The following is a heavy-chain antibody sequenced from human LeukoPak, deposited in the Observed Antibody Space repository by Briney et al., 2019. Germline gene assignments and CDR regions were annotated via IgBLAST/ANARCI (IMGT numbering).Heavy chain of an antibody. CDR2: IYYTGST. CDR3: ARGPYYYDSSGYYYSYFDY. V-gene: IGHV4-59*01. J-gene: IGHJ4*02. Sequence: PSETLSLTCTVSGGSISSYYWSWIRQPPRKGLEWIGYIYYTGSTNYNPSLKSRVTISADTSKNQFSLKLGSVTAADTAVYYCARGPYYYDSSGYYYSYFDYWGQGTLVTVSS. CDR1: GGSISSYY. D-gene: IGHD3-22*01.